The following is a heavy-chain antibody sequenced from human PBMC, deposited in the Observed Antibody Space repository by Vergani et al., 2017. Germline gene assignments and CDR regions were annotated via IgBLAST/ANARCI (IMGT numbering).Heavy chain of an antibody. CDR1: GFTFSSYS. CDR2: ISSSSSYI. V-gene: IGHV3-21*01. CDR3: ARDDPSPALFGPSADAFDI. J-gene: IGHJ3*02. Sequence: EVQLVESGGGLVKPGGSLRLSCAASGFTFSSYSMNWVRQAPGKGLEWVSSISSSSSYIYYADSVKGRFTISRDNAKNSLYLQMNSLRAEDTAVYYCARDDPSPALFGPSADAFDIWGQGTMVTVSS. D-gene: IGHD3-10*02.